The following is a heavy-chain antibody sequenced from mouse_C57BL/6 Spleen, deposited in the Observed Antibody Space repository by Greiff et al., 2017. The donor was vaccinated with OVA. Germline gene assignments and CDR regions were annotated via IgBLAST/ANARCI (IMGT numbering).Heavy chain of an antibody. CDR2: IYPGDGDT. CDR3: ARRYDSYYAMDY. D-gene: IGHD2-12*01. J-gene: IGHJ4*01. CDR1: GYAFSSSW. V-gene: IGHV1-82*01. Sequence: QVQLQQSGPELVKPGASVKISCKASGYAFSSSWMNWVKQRPGQGLEWIGRIYPGDGDTNYNGKFKGKATLTADKSSSTAYMQLSSLTSEDSAVYFCARRYDSYYAMDYWGQGTTVTVSS.